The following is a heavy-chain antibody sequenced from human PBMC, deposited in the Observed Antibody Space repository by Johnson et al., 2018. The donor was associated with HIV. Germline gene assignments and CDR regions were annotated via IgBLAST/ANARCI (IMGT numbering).Heavy chain of an antibody. V-gene: IGHV3-30-3*01. Sequence: QVQLVESGGGLVQPGGSLRLSCAASGFTFSDHYMDWVRQAPGKGLQWVAVISYDGSNQYFADSVKGRFTISRDKSRNTLSLQMNSMTSDDTSIYYCVRGSLIDDSFPDWGQGTTVLVSS. D-gene: IGHD2-8*01. J-gene: IGHJ3*01. CDR1: GFTFSDHY. CDR3: VRGSLIDDSFPD. CDR2: ISYDGSNQ.